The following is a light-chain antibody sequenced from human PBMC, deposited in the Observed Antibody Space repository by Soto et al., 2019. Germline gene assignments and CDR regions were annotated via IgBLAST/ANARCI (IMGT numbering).Light chain of an antibody. J-gene: IGKJ1*01. CDR3: QQYNSYSPVT. CDR1: QSISSC. Sequence: DIQMTQSPSTLSASVGDRVTITCRASQSISSCLSWYQQKPGKAPKLLIYDASSLESGVPSRFSGSGSGTEFTLTISSMQPDDFATYYCQQYNSYSPVTFGQGTKVEIK. CDR2: DAS. V-gene: IGKV1-5*01.